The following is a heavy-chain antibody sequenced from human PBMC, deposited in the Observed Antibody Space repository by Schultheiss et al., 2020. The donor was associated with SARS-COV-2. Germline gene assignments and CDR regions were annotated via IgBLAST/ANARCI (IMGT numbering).Heavy chain of an antibody. CDR2: MYPGDSDT. Sequence: WIRQSPSRGLEWLGIMYPGDSDTRYSPSFQGQVTISADKSISTAYLQWSSLKASDTAMYYCARPYCSGGSCPRAFDIWGQGTMVTVSS. J-gene: IGHJ3*02. CDR3: ARPYCSGGSCPRAFDI. V-gene: IGHV5-51*01. D-gene: IGHD2-15*01.